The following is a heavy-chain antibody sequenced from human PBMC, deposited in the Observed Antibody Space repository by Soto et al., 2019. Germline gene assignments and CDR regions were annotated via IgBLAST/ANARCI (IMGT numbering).Heavy chain of an antibody. V-gene: IGHV3-30*18. CDR1: GFTFSTYG. J-gene: IGHJ4*02. CDR2: ISYDGSNK. D-gene: IGHD3-10*01. Sequence: QVQLVESGGGVVQSGRSLRLSCAASGFTFSTYGMHWVRQAPGKGLEWVAVISYDGSNKYYADSVKGRFTISRDNSMDTLFLQMNSLRAEDTAVYYCAKIIRRYGSGYDYWGQGTLVTVSP. CDR3: AKIIRRYGSGYDY.